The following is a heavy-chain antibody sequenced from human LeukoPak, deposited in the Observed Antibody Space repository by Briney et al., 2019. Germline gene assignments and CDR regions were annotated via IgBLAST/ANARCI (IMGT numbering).Heavy chain of an antibody. Sequence: QTGGSLRLSCAASGFTFSSYAMSWVRQAPGKGLEWVSTISGSGGSTYDADSVKGRLTISRDNSKNTLYLQMNSLRAEDTAVYYCAKTRGGLWTGAFDIWGQGTMVAVSS. D-gene: IGHD3-16*01. CDR1: GFTFSSYA. CDR2: ISGSGGST. V-gene: IGHV3-23*01. CDR3: AKTRGGLWTGAFDI. J-gene: IGHJ3*02.